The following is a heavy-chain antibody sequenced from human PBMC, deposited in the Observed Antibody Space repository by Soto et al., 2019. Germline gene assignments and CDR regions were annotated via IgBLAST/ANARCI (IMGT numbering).Heavy chain of an antibody. CDR3: ARESGENWTNEAP. J-gene: IGHJ5*02. D-gene: IGHD1-1*01. V-gene: IGHV4-4*07. CDR2: ITVNGIT. CDR1: GAYVRDFS. Sequence: QVQQLESGPGLVKPWDTLSLTCTVSGAYVRDFSWSWIRQPAGKGLEGIGRITVNGITQYTPSFRSRVTMSMDTSRNQFSLNLQSATATDAPLYYCARESGENWTNEAPWGQETLVTVSS.